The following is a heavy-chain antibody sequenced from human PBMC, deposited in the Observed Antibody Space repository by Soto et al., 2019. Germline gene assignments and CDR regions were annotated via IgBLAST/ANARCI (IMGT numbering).Heavy chain of an antibody. Sequence: VQLAESGGGLAQPGGSLRLSCAASGFTLSGYAMDWVRQAPGKGLEYVSGISSNGVGTYYANSVQGRFTISRDNSKNTVYLQMVSLRTEDMAVYYCARRARPDFYYMDVWGKGTTVTVSS. D-gene: IGHD6-6*01. V-gene: IGHV3-64*01. CDR3: ARRARPDFYYMDV. J-gene: IGHJ6*03. CDR1: GFTLSGYA. CDR2: ISSNGVGT.